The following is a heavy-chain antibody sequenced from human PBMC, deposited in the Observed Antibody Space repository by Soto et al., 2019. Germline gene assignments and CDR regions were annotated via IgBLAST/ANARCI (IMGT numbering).Heavy chain of an antibody. CDR1: GFTFSNAW. Sequence: GGSLRLSCAASGFTFSNAWMNWVRQAPGKGLEWVGRIKSKTDGGTTDYAAPVKGRFTISRDDSKNTLYLQMNSLKTEDTAVYYCTTDPENSSGIYYFDYWGQGTLVTVSS. CDR2: IKSKTDGGTT. J-gene: IGHJ4*02. CDR3: TTDPENSSGIYYFDY. V-gene: IGHV3-15*07. D-gene: IGHD6-19*01.